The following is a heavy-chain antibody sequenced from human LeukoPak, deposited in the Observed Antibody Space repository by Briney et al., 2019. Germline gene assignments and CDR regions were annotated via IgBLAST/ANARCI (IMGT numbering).Heavy chain of an antibody. J-gene: IGHJ3*02. Sequence: SVKVSCKAPGGTFSSYAISWVRQAPSQGLEWMGVIIPIFGTANYAQKFQGRVTITTDESTSTAYMELSSLRSEDTAVYYCARETPDYYDSSGYYRDAFDIWGQGTMVTVSS. CDR2: IIPIFGTA. D-gene: IGHD3-22*01. V-gene: IGHV1-69*05. CDR3: ARETPDYYDSSGYYRDAFDI. CDR1: GGTFSSYA.